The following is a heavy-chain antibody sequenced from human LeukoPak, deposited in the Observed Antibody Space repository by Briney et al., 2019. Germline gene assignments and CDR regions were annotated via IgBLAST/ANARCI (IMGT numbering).Heavy chain of an antibody. CDR1: GYPYTSYD. Sequence: ASVNASYKASGYPYTSYDINWVRESTRHGLECMGWLNPKSGNIGYAQKFPGRVTMTRSTSISSAYMEVSSLRSEDTAVYYCAQGITMVRGVSYYYYGMDVWGQGTTVTVSS. D-gene: IGHD3-10*01. J-gene: IGHJ6*02. CDR3: AQGITMVRGVSYYYYGMDV. CDR2: LNPKSGNI. V-gene: IGHV1-8*01.